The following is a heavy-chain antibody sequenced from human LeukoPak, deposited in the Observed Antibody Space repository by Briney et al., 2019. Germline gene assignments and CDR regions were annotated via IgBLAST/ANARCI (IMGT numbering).Heavy chain of an antibody. D-gene: IGHD4-17*01. V-gene: IGHV4-59*01. J-gene: IGHJ4*02. CDR2: IYYSGST. Sequence: ETLSLTCTVSGGSISSYYWSWIRQPPGKGLEWIGYIYYSGSTNYNPSLKSRVTISVDTSKNQFSLKLSSVTAADTAVYYCARSVTRYPLFDYWGQGTLVTVSS. CDR3: ARSVTRYPLFDY. CDR1: GGSISSYY.